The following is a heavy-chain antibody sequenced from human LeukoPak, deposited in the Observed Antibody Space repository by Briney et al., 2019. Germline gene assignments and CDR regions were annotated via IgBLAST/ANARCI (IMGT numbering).Heavy chain of an antibody. J-gene: IGHJ4*02. Sequence: GGSLRLSCAASGFAFSSYAMSWVRQAPGKGLQWVSAICGSGGSTYYADSVKGRFTISRDNSKNTLYLQMNSLRGEDTAVYYCAKGGMNSGTYRVFGYWGQGTLVTVSS. CDR1: GFAFSSYA. CDR2: ICGSGGST. CDR3: AKGGMNSGTYRVFGY. D-gene: IGHD1-26*01. V-gene: IGHV3-23*01.